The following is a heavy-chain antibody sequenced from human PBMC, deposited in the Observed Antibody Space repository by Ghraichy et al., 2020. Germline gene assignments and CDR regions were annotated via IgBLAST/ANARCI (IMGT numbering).Heavy chain of an antibody. D-gene: IGHD6-13*01. CDR1: GFTVSNYA. Sequence: GGSLRLSCAASGFTVSNYAMSWVRQAPGKGLEWVSAISAGGGSTFYADSVKGRFNISRDNSKNTLSLQMNSLRADDTAMYYCAKRRAEGGLTPFEYWGQGTLVTVSS. V-gene: IGHV3-23*01. J-gene: IGHJ4*02. CDR3: AKRRAEGGLTPFEY. CDR2: ISAGGGST.